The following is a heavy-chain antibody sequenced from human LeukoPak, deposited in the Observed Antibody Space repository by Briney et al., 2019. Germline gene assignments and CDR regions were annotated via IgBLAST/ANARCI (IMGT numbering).Heavy chain of an antibody. D-gene: IGHD1-26*01. CDR2: ISSSSSYI. J-gene: IGHJ4*02. Sequence: AGGSLRLSCAASGFTFSSYEMNWVRQAPGKGLEWVSSISSSSSYIYYADSVKGRFTISRDNAKNSLYLQMNSLRAEDTAVYYCARGASGSVDYWGQGTLVTVSS. CDR3: ARGASGSVDY. V-gene: IGHV3-21*01. CDR1: GFTFSSYE.